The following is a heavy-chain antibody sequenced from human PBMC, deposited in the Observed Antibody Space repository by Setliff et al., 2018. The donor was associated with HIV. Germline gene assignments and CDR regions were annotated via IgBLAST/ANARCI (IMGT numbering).Heavy chain of an antibody. CDR1: GLTFSSYA. Sequence: GSLRLSCAASGLTFSSYAMSWVRQAPGKGLEWVSSISGSGGSPYYADSVKGRFTISRDDAKNTVYLQMNSLRGEDTAVYYCARGDFGYSYGPNDYWGQGTLVTVSS. D-gene: IGHD5-18*01. CDR3: ARGDFGYSYGPNDY. CDR2: ISGSGGSP. V-gene: IGHV3-23*01. J-gene: IGHJ4*02.